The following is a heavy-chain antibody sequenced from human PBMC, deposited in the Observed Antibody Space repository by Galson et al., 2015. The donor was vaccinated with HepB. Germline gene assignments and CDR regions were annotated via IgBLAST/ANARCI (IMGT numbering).Heavy chain of an antibody. Sequence: SVKVSCKVSGYTLTELSMHWVRQAPGKGLEWMGGFDPEDGETIYAQKFQGRVTMTEDTSTDTAYMELSSLRSEDTAVYYCATAPLGDFYYMDVWGKGTTVTVSS. CDR1: GYTLTELS. V-gene: IGHV1-24*01. J-gene: IGHJ6*03. CDR3: ATAPLGDFYYMDV. D-gene: IGHD4-17*01. CDR2: FDPEDGET.